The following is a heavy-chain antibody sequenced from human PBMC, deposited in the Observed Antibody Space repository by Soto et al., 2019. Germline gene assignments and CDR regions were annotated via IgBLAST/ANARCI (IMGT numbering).Heavy chain of an antibody. D-gene: IGHD3-22*01. CDR1: GGTPSNSA. Sequence: QVHLLLQSGAEGKKPGSSVKVSCKASGGTPSNSAISWVRHAPGQGLEWMGGIIPVFGLVKYAQNFQGRVTITADESTNTAYMELSSLRPEDTAVYYCAGGRIVVVGSRAYYGMDVWGQGTTVTVSS. J-gene: IGHJ6*02. CDR3: AGGRIVVVGSRAYYGMDV. V-gene: IGHV1-69*01. CDR2: IIPVFGLV.